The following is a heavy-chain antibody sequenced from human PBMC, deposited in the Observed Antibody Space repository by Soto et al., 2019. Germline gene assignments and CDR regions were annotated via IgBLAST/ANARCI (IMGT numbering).Heavy chain of an antibody. V-gene: IGHV4-31*03. CDR2: IYYSGST. CDR3: AREAGDIVAYDKGGYFDY. J-gene: IGHJ4*02. Sequence: SETLSLTCTVSGGSISSGGYYWSWIRQHPGKGLEWIGYIYYSGSTYYNPSLKSRVTISVDTSKNQFSLKLSSVTAADTAVDYCAREAGDIVAYDKGGYFDYWGQGTLVTVSS. D-gene: IGHD5-12*01. CDR1: GGSISSGGYY.